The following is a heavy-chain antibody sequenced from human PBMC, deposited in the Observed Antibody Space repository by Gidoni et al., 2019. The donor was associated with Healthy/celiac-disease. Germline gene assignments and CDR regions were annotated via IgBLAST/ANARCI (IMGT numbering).Heavy chain of an antibody. CDR2: ISDDGSNK. D-gene: IGHD3-3*01. CDR1: GFTFCSYA. Sequence: QVQLVESGGGVVQHGRSLRLSGGASGFTFCSYAMHWVCQDPGKGLECVAGISDDGSNKYYADSVKGRFTISRDNSKNTLYLQMISLRAEDTAVYYCARSNYDFWSGYQGAFDIWGQGTMVTVSS. V-gene: IGHV3-30-3*01. CDR3: ARSNYDFWSGYQGAFDI. J-gene: IGHJ3*02.